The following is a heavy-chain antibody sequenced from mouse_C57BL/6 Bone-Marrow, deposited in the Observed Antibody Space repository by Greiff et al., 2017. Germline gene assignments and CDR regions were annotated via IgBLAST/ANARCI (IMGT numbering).Heavy chain of an antibody. J-gene: IGHJ3*01. Sequence: QVQLQQPGAELVKPGASVKLSCKASGYTFTSYWMNWVKQRPGQGLEWIGMINTNSGSTNNNEKLTSKATLTVDKSSSTSYMHLISLTSEDSAVYYCANIYPFAYWGQGTLVTVSA. V-gene: IGHV1-64*01. CDR3: ANIYPFAY. CDR2: INTNSGST. D-gene: IGHD2-1*01. CDR1: GYTFTSYW.